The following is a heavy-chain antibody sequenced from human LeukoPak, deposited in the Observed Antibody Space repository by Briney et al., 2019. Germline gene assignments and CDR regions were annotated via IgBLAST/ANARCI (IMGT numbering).Heavy chain of an antibody. CDR3: AKASESGYSYGRYNWFDP. CDR2: IIPIFGTA. J-gene: IGHJ5*02. CDR1: GGTFSSYA. D-gene: IGHD5-18*01. V-gene: IGHV1-69*06. Sequence: SVKVSCKASGGTFSSYAISWVRQAPGQGLEWMGGIIPIFGTANYAQKFQGRVTITADKSTSTAYMELSSLRAEDTALYYCAKASESGYSYGRYNWFDPWGQGTLVTVSS.